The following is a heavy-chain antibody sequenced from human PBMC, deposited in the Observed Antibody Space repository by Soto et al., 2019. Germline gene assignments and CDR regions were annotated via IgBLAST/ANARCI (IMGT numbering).Heavy chain of an antibody. CDR2: IYPGDSDT. J-gene: IGHJ4*02. D-gene: IGHD6-6*01. CDR3: ARRRVAARLVDYFDY. V-gene: IGHV5-51*01. Sequence: PGASLKISCKGCGYSFTSYWIGWVRQMPGKGLEWMGTIYPGDSDTRYSPSFQGQVTISADKSISTAYLQWSSLKASDTAMYYCARRRVAARLVDYFDYWGQGTLVTVS. CDR1: GYSFTSYW.